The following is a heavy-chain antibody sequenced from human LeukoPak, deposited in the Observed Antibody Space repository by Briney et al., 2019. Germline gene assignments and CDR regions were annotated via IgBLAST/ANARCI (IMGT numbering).Heavy chain of an antibody. V-gene: IGHV3-15*01. CDR3: TTAMVRGEHLDY. Sequence: GGSLRLSCAASGFTFNKYGMNWVRQAPGKGLEWVGRIKSKTDGGTTDYAAPVKGRFTISRDDSKNTLYLQMNSLKTEDTAVYYCTTAMVRGEHLDYWGQGTLVTVSS. J-gene: IGHJ4*02. CDR1: GFTFNKYG. D-gene: IGHD3-10*01. CDR2: IKSKTDGGTT.